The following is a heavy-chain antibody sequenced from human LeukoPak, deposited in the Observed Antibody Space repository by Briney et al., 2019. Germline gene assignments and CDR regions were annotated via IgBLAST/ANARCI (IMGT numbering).Heavy chain of an antibody. D-gene: IGHD6-19*01. CDR2: IYYSGST. V-gene: IGHV4-31*03. CDR1: GGSISSGGYY. J-gene: IGHJ4*02. CDR3: ARDLSGWYYFDY. Sequence: IPSQTLSLTCTVSGGSISSGGYYWSWIRQHPGKGLEWIGYIYYSGSTYYNPSLKSRVTISVDTSKNQFSLKLSSVTAADTAVYYRARDLSGWYYFDYWGQGTLVTVSS.